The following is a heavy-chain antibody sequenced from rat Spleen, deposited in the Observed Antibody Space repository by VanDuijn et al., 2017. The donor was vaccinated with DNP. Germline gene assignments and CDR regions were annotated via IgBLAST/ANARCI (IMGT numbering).Heavy chain of an antibody. D-gene: IGHD4-6*01. CDR3: ARSLSAWASDA. CDR2: INSAGST. V-gene: IGHV3-3*01. Sequence: EVQLQESGPGLVKPSQSLSLTCSVIGFSITSGYGWNWIRKFPGNKLEWMGYINSAGSTNYSPPLKSQISITRDTSKNQFFLQLTSVTTEDTATYYCARSLSAWASDAWGQGASVTVSS. CDR1: GFSITSGYG. J-gene: IGHJ4*01.